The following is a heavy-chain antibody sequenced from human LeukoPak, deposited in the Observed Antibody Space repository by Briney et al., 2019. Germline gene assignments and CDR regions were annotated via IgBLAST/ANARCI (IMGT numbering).Heavy chain of an antibody. J-gene: IGHJ4*02. CDR2: INPNSGNT. V-gene: IGHV1-8*01. CDR3: ARGSGGGYNWNGVHYFDY. CDR1: GYTFTSYD. D-gene: IGHD1-1*01. Sequence: ASVKVSCKASGYTFTSYDINWVRQATGQGLEWMGWINPNSGNTGYAQKFQGRVTMTRNTSISTAYMELSSLRSEDTAVYYCARGSGGGYNWNGVHYFDYWGQGTLVTVSS.